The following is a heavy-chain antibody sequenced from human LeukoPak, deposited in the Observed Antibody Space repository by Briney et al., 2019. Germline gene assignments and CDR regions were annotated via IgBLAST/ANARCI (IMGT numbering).Heavy chain of an antibody. J-gene: IGHJ6*02. D-gene: IGHD2-2*01. V-gene: IGHV3-48*03. CDR3: ARDCSSTSCYRGMDV. CDR2: ISSSGSTI. Sequence: GGSLRLSCAASGFTFSSYEMNWVRQAPGKGLEWVSYISSSGSTIYYADSVKGRFTISRDNAKNSLYLQMNSLRAEDTAVYYCARDCSSTSCYRGMDVWGQGTTVTVSS. CDR1: GFTFSSYE.